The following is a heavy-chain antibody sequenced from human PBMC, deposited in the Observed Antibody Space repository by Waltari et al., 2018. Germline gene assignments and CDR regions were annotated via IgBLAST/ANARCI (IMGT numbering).Heavy chain of an antibody. D-gene: IGHD6-19*01. CDR1: GGSFSGYY. CDR2: INHSGST. J-gene: IGHJ5*02. Sequence: QVQLQQWGAGLLKPSETLSLTCAVYGGSFSGYYWSWIRQPPGKGLGWIGEINHSGSTNYHPSLKSRVTISVDTSKNQFSLKLSSVTAADTAVYYCARTARPPPVYSSGWYFRWFDPWGQGTLVTVSS. CDR3: ARTARPPPVYSSGWYFRWFDP. V-gene: IGHV4-34*01.